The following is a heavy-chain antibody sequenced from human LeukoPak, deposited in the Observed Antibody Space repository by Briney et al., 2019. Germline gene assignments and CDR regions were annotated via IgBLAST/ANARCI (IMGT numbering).Heavy chain of an antibody. V-gene: IGHV3-49*04. J-gene: IGHJ4*02. D-gene: IGHD3-16*02. Sequence: GGSLRLSCTASGFTFGDYAMSWVRQAPGKGLEWVGFIRSKAYGGTTEYAASVKGRFTISRDDSKSIAYLQMNSLKTEDTAVYYCTRDGFGGVIYYFDYWGQGTLVTVSS. CDR2: IRSKAYGGTT. CDR3: TRDGFGGVIYYFDY. CDR1: GFTFGDYA.